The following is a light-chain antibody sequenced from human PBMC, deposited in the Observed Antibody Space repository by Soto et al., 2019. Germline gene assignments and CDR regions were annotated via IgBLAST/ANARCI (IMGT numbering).Light chain of an antibody. CDR1: SSNIGSHS. V-gene: IGLV1-44*01. J-gene: IGLJ2*01. Sequence: QSVLTQPPSASGTPGQRVTISCSGSSSNIGSHSVDWYQQLPGTAPKLLIFRNNQRPSGVPDRFSGSKSGTSASLAISGLRSEDEADYYCAARDDSLNAEIFGGGTKLTVL. CDR3: AARDDSLNAEI. CDR2: RNN.